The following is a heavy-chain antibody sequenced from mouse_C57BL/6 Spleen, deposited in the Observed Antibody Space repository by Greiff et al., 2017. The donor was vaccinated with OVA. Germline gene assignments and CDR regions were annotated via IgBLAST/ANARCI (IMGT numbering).Heavy chain of an antibody. J-gene: IGHJ4*01. CDR3: ARWDYYGSSYAMDY. Sequence: QVQLQQSGPGLVAPSQSLSITCTVSGFSLTSYGVDWVRQSPGKGLEWLGVIWGVGSTNYNSALKSRLSISKDNSKSQVFLKMNSLQTDDTAMYYCARWDYYGSSYAMDYWGQGTSVTVSS. CDR1: GFSLTSYG. CDR2: IWGVGST. D-gene: IGHD1-1*01. V-gene: IGHV2-6*01.